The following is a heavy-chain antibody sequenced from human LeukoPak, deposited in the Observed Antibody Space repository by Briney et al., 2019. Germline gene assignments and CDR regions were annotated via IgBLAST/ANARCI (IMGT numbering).Heavy chain of an antibody. J-gene: IGHJ4*02. Sequence: SGGSLRLSCAASGFTFSDYYMSWIRQAPGKGLEWVSYIRSSSSYTNYADSVKGRFTISRDNAKNSLYLQMNSLRAEDTAVYYCARDRAVAGTADMDYWGQGTLVTVSS. D-gene: IGHD6-19*01. CDR1: GFTFSDYY. CDR3: ARDRAVAGTADMDY. CDR2: IRSSSSYT. V-gene: IGHV3-11*06.